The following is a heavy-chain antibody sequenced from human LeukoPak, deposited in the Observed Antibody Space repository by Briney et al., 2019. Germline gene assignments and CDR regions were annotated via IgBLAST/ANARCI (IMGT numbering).Heavy chain of an antibody. V-gene: IGHV3-49*04. J-gene: IGHJ4*02. CDR3: IGYSSGWYPFGFDH. CDR1: GFTFGDYA. D-gene: IGHD6-19*01. Sequence: PGGSLRLSCTASGFTFGDYAMSWVRQPPGKGLEWVGFIRTKAYGGTTEYGASVKGRFTISRDDSKSIAYLQMNSLKTEDTAVYYCIGYSSGWYPFGFDHWAQGPLVSVSS. CDR2: IRTKAYGGTT.